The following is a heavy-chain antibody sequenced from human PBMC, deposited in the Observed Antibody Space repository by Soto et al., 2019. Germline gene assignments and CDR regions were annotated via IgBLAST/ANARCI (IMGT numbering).Heavy chain of an antibody. V-gene: IGHV1-69*06. Sequence: QVQLVQSGAEVKKPGSSMKVSCKASGGTFSSYAISWVRQAPGQGLEWMGGIIPIFGTANYAQKFQGRVTITADKSTSTAYMDLSSLRSEDTAVYYCARIRYYDFWSGYYMTNWFDPWGQGTLVTVSS. CDR2: IIPIFGTA. CDR1: GGTFSSYA. D-gene: IGHD3-3*01. CDR3: ARIRYYDFWSGYYMTNWFDP. J-gene: IGHJ5*02.